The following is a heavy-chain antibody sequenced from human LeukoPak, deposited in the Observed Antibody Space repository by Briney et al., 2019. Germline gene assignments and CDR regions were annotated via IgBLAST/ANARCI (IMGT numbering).Heavy chain of an antibody. J-gene: IGHJ4*02. CDR1: GFTFSSYA. D-gene: IGHD3-22*01. Sequence: GGSLRLSCAASGFTFSSYAMSWVRQAPGKGLECVSAISGSGGSTYYADSVKGRFTISRDNSKNTLYLQMNSLRAEDTAIYYCAKAQTPDYYYDCSGSTFDYWGQGTLVTVSS. V-gene: IGHV3-23*01. CDR3: AKAQTPDYYYDCSGSTFDY. CDR2: ISGSGGST.